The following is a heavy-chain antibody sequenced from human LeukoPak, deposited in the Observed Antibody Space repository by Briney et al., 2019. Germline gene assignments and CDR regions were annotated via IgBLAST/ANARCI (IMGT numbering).Heavy chain of an antibody. Sequence: ESGPTLLQPTRTLTLTCTFSGFSLSTSGGGGGGVGQPPGKALEWLSLFYWDDDQRYSPSLKRRLTITKDTSKNQVVVTMTNMDPADTATYYCAHSKQLWLDYWGQGTLVTVSS. CDR3: AHSKQLWLDY. V-gene: IGHV2-5*02. CDR2: FYWDDDQ. J-gene: IGHJ4*02. D-gene: IGHD5-18*01. CDR1: GFSLSTSGGG.